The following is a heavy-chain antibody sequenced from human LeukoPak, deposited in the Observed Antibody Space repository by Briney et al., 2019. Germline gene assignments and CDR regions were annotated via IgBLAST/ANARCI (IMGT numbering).Heavy chain of an antibody. CDR1: GFTFSSYA. V-gene: IGHV3-23*01. Sequence: GGSLRLSCAASGFTFSSYAMSWVRQAPGKGLEWVSAISGSGGSTYYADSVKGRFTISRDNSKNTLYLQMNSLRAEDTAVYYCAKDLNFWGGYYKNGVDYWGQGTLVTVSS. CDR3: AKDLNFWGGYYKNGVDY. J-gene: IGHJ4*02. D-gene: IGHD3-3*01. CDR2: ISGSGGST.